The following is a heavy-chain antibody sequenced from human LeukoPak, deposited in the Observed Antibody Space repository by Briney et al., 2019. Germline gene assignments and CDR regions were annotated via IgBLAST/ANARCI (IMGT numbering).Heavy chain of an antibody. CDR1: GFTFSSYA. CDR2: ISGSGGST. V-gene: IGHV3-23*01. D-gene: IGHD3-22*01. CDR3: AKDRPATYYYDSSGSGPGDY. Sequence: GGSLRLSCAASGFTFSSYAMSWVRQAPGKGLDWVSAISGSGGSTYYADSVKGRFTISRDNSKNTLYLQMNSLRAEDTAVYYCAKDRPATYYYDSSGSGPGDYWGQGTLVTVSS. J-gene: IGHJ4*02.